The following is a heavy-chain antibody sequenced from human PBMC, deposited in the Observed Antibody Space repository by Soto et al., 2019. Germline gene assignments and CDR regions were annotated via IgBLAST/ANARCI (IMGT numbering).Heavy chain of an antibody. V-gene: IGHV3-30-3*01. CDR1: GFTFSSYA. CDR3: AREGPGYCSSTSCSTGYYYYYGMDV. CDR2: ISYDGSNK. J-gene: IGHJ6*02. Sequence: GGSLRLSCAASGFTFSSYAMHWVRQAPGKGLEWVAVISYDGSNKYYADSVKGRFTISRDNSKNTLYLQMNSLRAEDTAVYYCAREGPGYCSSTSCSTGYYYYYGMDVWGQGTTVTVSS. D-gene: IGHD2-2*01.